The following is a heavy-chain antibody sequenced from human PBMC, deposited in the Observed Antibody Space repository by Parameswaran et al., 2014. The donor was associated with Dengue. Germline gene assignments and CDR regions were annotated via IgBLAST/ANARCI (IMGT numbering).Heavy chain of an antibody. CDR3: ARDWYYDFWSGYY. V-gene: IGHV3-7*01. Sequence: VRQMPGKGLEWVANIKQDGSEKYYVDSVKGRFTISRDNAKNSLYLQMNSLRAEDTAVYYCARDWYYDFWSGYYWGQGTLVTVSS. J-gene: IGHJ4*02. CDR2: IKQDGSEK. D-gene: IGHD3-3*01.